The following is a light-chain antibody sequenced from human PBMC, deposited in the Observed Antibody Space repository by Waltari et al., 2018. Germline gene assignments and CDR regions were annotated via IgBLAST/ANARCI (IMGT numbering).Light chain of an antibody. CDR3: QQYYSSPRS. Sequence: DIVMTQSPDSLAVSLGERAPINCKSSQSVLFSSNNENYVAGYHQKPGQPPKLLIYWASTRDSGVPDRYSVSGSGTDFTRTISSLQAEDVAVYYCQQYYSSPRSFGQGTKLEIK. CDR1: QSVLFSSNNENY. CDR2: WAS. J-gene: IGKJ2*03. V-gene: IGKV4-1*01.